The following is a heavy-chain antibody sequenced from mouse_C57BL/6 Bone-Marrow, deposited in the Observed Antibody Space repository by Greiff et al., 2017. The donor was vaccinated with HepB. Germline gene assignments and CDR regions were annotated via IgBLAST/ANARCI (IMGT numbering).Heavy chain of an antibody. D-gene: IGHD1-1*02. CDR2: ISNGGGST. CDR1: GFTFSDYY. J-gene: IGHJ4*01. V-gene: IGHV5-12*01. CDR3: ARHVLLSYYYAMDY. Sequence: DVKLVESGGGLVQPGGSLKLSCAASGFTFSDYYMYWVRQTPEKRLEWVAYISNGGGSTYYPDTVKGRFTISRDNAKNTLYLQMSRLKSEDTAMYYCARHVLLSYYYAMDYWGQGTSVTVSS.